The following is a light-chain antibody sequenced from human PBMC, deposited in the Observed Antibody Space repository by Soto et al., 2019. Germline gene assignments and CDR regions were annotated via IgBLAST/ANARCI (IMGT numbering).Light chain of an antibody. V-gene: IGLV3-21*02. CDR2: NDS. J-gene: IGLJ3*02. CDR1: NIGTKS. Sequence: SYELSQPPSVSVAPGLTARITCGGNNIGTKSVHWYQQKPGQAPVLVVFNDSDRPSGIPERFSGSNSGDTATTATLTISRVEAGDEADYYCQVWDSSSEWVFGGGTNLTVL. CDR3: QVWDSSSEWV.